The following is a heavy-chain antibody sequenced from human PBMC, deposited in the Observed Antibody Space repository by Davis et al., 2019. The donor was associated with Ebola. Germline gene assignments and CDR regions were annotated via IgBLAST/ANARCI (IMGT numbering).Heavy chain of an antibody. CDR3: ARVAVAGLYNWFDP. CDR2: IKHDGSEK. Sequence: GESLKISCAASGFTFSSYSMNWVRQAPGKGLEWVANIKHDGSEKYYVDSVKGRFTISRDNAKNSLYLQMNSLRGEDTAVYYCARVAVAGLYNWFDPWGQGTLVTVSS. J-gene: IGHJ5*02. D-gene: IGHD6-13*01. V-gene: IGHV3-7*01. CDR1: GFTFSSYS.